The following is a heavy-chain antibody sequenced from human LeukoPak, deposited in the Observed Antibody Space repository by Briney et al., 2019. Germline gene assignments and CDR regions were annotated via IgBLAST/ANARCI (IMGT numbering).Heavy chain of an antibody. CDR1: GFTVSSNY. D-gene: IGHD3-16*01. V-gene: IGHV3-66*01. Sequence: GGSLRLSCAASGFTVSSNYMSWVRQAPGKGLEWVSVIYSGGSTYYADSVKGRFTISRDNSKNTLYLQMNSLRAEDTAVYYCAKERRLDWGNFDYWGQGTLVTVSS. J-gene: IGHJ4*02. CDR3: AKERRLDWGNFDY. CDR2: IYSGGST.